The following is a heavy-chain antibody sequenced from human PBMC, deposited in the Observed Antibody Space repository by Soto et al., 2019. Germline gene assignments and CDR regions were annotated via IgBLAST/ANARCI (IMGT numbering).Heavy chain of an antibody. J-gene: IGHJ4*02. CDR1: GFTFSSYS. CDR2: ISSSSSTI. V-gene: IGHV3-48*02. D-gene: IGHD6-19*01. CDR3: ARDADDSSGWYGLTDY. Sequence: GGSLRLSCAASGFTFSSYSMNWVRQAPGKGLEWVSYISSSSSTIYYADSVKGRFTISRDNAKNSLYLQMNSLRDEDTAVYYCARDADDSSGWYGLTDYWGQGTLVTVSS.